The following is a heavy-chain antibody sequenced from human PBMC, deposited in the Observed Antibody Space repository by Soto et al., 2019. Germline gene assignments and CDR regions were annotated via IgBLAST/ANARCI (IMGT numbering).Heavy chain of an antibody. D-gene: IGHD3-10*01. V-gene: IGHV4-31*02. CDR2: IYYSGST. Sequence: SETLSLTCTVSGGSISSGGYYWSWIRQHPGKGLEWIGYIYYSGSTYYNPSLKSRVTISVDTSKNQFSLKLGSVTAADTAVYYCARDRSYYYGSGSYSNGMDVWGQGTTVTVSS. CDR3: ARDRSYYYGSGSYSNGMDV. CDR1: GGSISSGGYY. J-gene: IGHJ6*02.